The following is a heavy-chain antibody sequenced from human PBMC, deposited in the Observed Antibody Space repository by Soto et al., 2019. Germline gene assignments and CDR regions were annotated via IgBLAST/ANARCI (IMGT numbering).Heavy chain of an antibody. J-gene: IGHJ4*02. V-gene: IGHV1-18*01. Sequence: QVHLVQSGAEVKKPGASVKVSCEGSGYAFTTYGITWVRQAPGQGLEWMGWISAPNGNTNYAQKLQGRVTVTRDTSTSTAYMELRSLRSDDTAVYYGARGRYGDYWGQGALVTVSS. D-gene: IGHD1-1*01. CDR1: GYAFTTYG. CDR2: ISAPNGNT. CDR3: ARGRYGDY.